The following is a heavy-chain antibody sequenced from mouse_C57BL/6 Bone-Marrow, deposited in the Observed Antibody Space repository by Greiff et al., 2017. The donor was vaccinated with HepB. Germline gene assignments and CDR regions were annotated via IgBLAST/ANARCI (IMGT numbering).Heavy chain of an antibody. D-gene: IGHD2-4*01. V-gene: IGHV1-26*01. J-gene: IGHJ4*01. CDR1: GYTFTDYY. CDR2: INPNNGGT. CDR3: ARDEDYDGVDY. Sequence: EVQLQQSGPELVKPGASVKISCKASGYTFTDYYMNWVKQSHGKSLEWIGDINPNNGGTSYNQKFKGKATLTVDKSSSTAYMELRSLTSEDSAVYYCARDEDYDGVDYWGQGTSVTVSS.